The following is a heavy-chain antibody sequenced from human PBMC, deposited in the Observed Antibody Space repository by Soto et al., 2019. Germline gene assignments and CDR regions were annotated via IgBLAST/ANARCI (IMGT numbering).Heavy chain of an antibody. CDR2: IYYSGST. V-gene: IGHV4-31*03. D-gene: IGHD3-22*01. CDR1: GGSISSGGYY. Sequence: SETLSLTCTVSGGSISSGGYYWSWIRQHPGKGLEWIGYIYYSGSTYYNPSLKSRVTISVDTSKNQFSLRLSSVTAADTAVYYCARDVDRNYYDSSGYSNAFDIWGQGTMVTVSS. CDR3: ARDVDRNYYDSSGYSNAFDI. J-gene: IGHJ3*02.